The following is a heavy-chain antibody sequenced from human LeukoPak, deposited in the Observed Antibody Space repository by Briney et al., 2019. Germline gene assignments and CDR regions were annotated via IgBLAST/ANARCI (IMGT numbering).Heavy chain of an antibody. CDR1: GFTFSSYA. J-gene: IGHJ5*02. CDR3: VKDRGVLLWFGEPDH. D-gene: IGHD3-10*01. V-gene: IGHV3-64D*06. Sequence: GGSLRLSCSASGFTFSSYAMHWVRQAPGKGLEYVSAISSNGGSTYYADSVKGRFTISRDNSKNTLYLQMSRMRAEDTVVYYCVKDRGVLLWFGEPDHWGQGTLVTVSS. CDR2: ISSNGGST.